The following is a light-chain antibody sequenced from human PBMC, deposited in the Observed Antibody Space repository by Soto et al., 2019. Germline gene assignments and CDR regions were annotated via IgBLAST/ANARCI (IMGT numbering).Light chain of an antibody. J-gene: IGLJ2*01. CDR2: EVS. Sequence: QSALTQPPSASGSHGQSVTISCTGTSSDVGGYNYVSWYQQHPGKAPKLMIYEVSKRPSGVPDRFSGSKSGNTASLTVSGLQAEDEADYYCSSYAGSNHLVFGGGTKLTVL. V-gene: IGLV2-8*01. CDR3: SSYAGSNHLV. CDR1: SSDVGGYNY.